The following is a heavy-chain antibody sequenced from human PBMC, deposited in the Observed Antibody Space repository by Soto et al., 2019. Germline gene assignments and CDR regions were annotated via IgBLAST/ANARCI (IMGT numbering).Heavy chain of an antibody. CDR1: GFTFSSYS. J-gene: IGHJ6*03. V-gene: IGHV3-48*01. CDR2: ISSSSSTI. Sequence: GGSLRLSCAASGFTFSSYSMNWVRQAPGKGLEWVSYISSSSSTIYYADSAKGRFTISRDNAKNSLYLQMNSLRAEDTAVYYCARASYSGYGYYYYYMDVWGKGTTVTVSS. CDR3: ARASYSGYGYYYYYMDV. D-gene: IGHD5-12*01.